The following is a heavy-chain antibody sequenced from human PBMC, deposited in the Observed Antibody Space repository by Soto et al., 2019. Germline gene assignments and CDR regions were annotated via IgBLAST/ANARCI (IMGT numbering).Heavy chain of an antibody. J-gene: IGHJ6*04. Sequence: QITLKESSPPLVKPTQTLTLTCSFSGFSLYTGGVGVGWIRQPPGKALEWLALLYWDDTRRYNPSLKNTLTIAKGTSENPVVLTVTDMGPVDTGTYFCAHYTTDTYFDVWGKGATVTVSS. D-gene: IGHD1-1*01. CDR1: GFSLYTGGVG. CDR3: AHYTTDTYFDV. CDR2: LYWDDTR. V-gene: IGHV2-5*02.